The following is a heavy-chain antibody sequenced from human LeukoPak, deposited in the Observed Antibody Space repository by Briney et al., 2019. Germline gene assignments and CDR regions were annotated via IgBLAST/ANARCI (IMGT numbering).Heavy chain of an antibody. V-gene: IGHV4-34*01. CDR1: GGSFSGYY. CDR2: INHSGST. J-gene: IGHJ4*02. Sequence: SETLSLTCAVYGGSFSGYYWSWIRQPPGKGLEWIGEINHSGSTNYNPSLKSRVTISVDTSKNQFSLKLSSVTAADTAVYYCASGYSSSWYPSWGQGTLVTVSS. CDR3: ASGYSSSWYPS. D-gene: IGHD6-13*01.